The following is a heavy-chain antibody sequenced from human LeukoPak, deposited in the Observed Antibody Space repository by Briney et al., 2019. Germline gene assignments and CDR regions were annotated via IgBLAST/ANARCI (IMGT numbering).Heavy chain of an antibody. V-gene: IGHV3-23*01. J-gene: IGHJ4*02. CDR3: VRRGDASSGWGDHDF. D-gene: IGHD6-19*01. CDR1: GFSLSSNS. CDR2: IGGSGDKT. Sequence: GGSLRLSCAASGFSLSSNSMYWVRQAPGRGLEWVSTIGGSGDKTFYADSVKGRFTISRDNSKNMVHLQMNSLTGEDTALYYCVRRGDASSGWGDHDFWGQGALVTVSS.